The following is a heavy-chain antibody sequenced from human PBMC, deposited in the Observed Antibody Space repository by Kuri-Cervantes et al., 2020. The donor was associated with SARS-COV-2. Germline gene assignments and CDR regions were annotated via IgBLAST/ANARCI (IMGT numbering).Heavy chain of an antibody. Sequence: GGSLRLSCAASGFTFSSYSMNWVRQAPGKGLEWVSSISSSSSYKYYADSVKGRFTISRDNSKNTLYLQMNSLRAEDTAVYYCAIPPFSRAPSYYYYMDVWGKGTTVTVSS. CDR1: GFTFSSYS. CDR3: AIPPFSRAPSYYYYMDV. CDR2: ISSSSSYK. D-gene: IGHD2/OR15-2a*01. J-gene: IGHJ6*03. V-gene: IGHV3-21*01.